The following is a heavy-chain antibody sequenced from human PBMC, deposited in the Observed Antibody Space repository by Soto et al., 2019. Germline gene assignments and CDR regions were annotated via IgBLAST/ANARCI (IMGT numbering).Heavy chain of an antibody. J-gene: IGHJ4*02. D-gene: IGHD1-26*01. V-gene: IGHV3-49*04. CDR1: GFPLDDLA. CDR3: SGAESPETAYFSLY. CDR2: MSNQGYEATT. Sequence: PAGYLRLSCTCSGFPLDDLAIICVRQAPGTGLQWVDLMSNQGYEATTECDAVVKGTFTITRDTSNGIAYLQMIGLNIEDSAVYYCSGAESPETAYFSLYWGQGT.